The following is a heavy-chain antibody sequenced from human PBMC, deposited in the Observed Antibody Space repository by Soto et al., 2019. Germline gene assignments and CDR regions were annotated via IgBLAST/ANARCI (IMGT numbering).Heavy chain of an antibody. V-gene: IGHV4-34*01. CDR1: GVSFSGYY. CDR2: INHSGST. CDR3: ARRANYCSGGSCYSFDHAFDI. J-gene: IGHJ3*02. D-gene: IGHD2-15*01. Sequence: SETLSLTCAVYGVSFSGYYWIWIRQPPGKGLEWIGEINHSGSTNYNPSLKSRVTISVDTSKNQFSLKLSSVTAADTAVYYCARRANYCSGGSCYSFDHAFDIWGQGTMVTVSS.